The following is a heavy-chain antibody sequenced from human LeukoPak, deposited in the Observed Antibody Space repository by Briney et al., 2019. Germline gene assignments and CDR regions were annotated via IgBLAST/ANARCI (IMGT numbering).Heavy chain of an antibody. CDR2: ISGSGGST. V-gene: IGHV3-23*01. Sequence: GGSLRLSCAASGFTFSSYARSWVRQAPGKGLEWVSAISGSGGSTYYADSVKGRFTISRDNSKNTLYLQMNSLRAEDTAVYYCAKVRAVLRRTTYFDYWGQGTPVTDSS. CDR1: GFTFSSYA. D-gene: IGHD1/OR15-1a*01. J-gene: IGHJ4*02. CDR3: AKVRAVLRRTTYFDY.